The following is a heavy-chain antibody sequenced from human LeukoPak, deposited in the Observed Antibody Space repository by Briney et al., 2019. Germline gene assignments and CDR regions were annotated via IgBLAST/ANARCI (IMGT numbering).Heavy chain of an antibody. D-gene: IGHD3-22*01. J-gene: IGHJ4*02. CDR2: INPSGGST. V-gene: IGHV1-46*01. CDR1: GYTFTSYY. Sequence: ASAKVSCKASGYTFTSYYMHWVRQAPGQGLEWMGMINPSGGSTSYAQKFQGRVTMTRDTSTTTVYMELSSLRSEDTAMYYCARVDSSGYIHDYWGQGTLVTVSS. CDR3: ARVDSSGYIHDY.